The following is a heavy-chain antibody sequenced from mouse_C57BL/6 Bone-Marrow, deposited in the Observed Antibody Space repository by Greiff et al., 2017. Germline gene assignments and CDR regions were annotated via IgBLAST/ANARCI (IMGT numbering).Heavy chain of an antibody. J-gene: IGHJ2*01. CDR3: ARDCDYLGY. CDR1: GYAFTTYW. Sequence: QVQLQQSGAELAKPGASVKISCKVSGYAFTTYWMSWVKQRPGKGLEWIGQIYPGDGDTNYNGKFKGKATLTADKSSSTAYMRHSSLTSEDSAVYFCARDCDYLGYWGPRTTLTVSS. V-gene: IGHV1-80*01. CDR2: IYPGDGDT.